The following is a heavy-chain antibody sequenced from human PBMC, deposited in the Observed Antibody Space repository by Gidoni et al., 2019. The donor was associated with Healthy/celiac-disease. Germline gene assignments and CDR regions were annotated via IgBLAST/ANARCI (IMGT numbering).Heavy chain of an antibody. D-gene: IGHD3-22*01. CDR2: ISGSGGST. V-gene: IGHV3-23*01. J-gene: IGHJ3*02. Sequence: SYAMSWVRQAPGKGLEWVSAISGSGGSTYYADSVKGRFTISRDNSKNTLYLQMNSLRAEDTAVYYCAKCYYYDAFDIWGQGTMVTVSS. CDR3: AKCYYYDAFDI. CDR1: SYA.